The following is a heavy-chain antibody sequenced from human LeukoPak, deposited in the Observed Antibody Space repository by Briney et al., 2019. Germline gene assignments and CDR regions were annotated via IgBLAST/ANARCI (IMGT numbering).Heavy chain of an antibody. Sequence: SETLSLTCTVSGGSISSSSYYWGWIRQPPGKGLEWIGSIYYSGSTYYNPSLKSRVTISVDTSKNQFSLKLSSVTAADTAVYYCARRPVTTTKYYYYYYTDVWGKGTTVTVSS. CDR2: IYYSGST. CDR3: ARRPVTTTKYYYYYYTDV. D-gene: IGHD4-11*01. J-gene: IGHJ6*03. CDR1: GGSISSSSYY. V-gene: IGHV4-39*01.